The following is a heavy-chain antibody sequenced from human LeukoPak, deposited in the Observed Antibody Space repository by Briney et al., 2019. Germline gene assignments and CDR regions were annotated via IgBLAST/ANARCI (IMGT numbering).Heavy chain of an antibody. CDR3: ARDQYSSSSEAFDI. CDR2: IYYSGST. J-gene: IGHJ3*02. D-gene: IGHD6-6*01. Sequence: PSETLSLTCTVSGGSISSSSYYWGWIRQPPGKGLEWIGGIYYSGSTYYNPSLKSRVTISVDRSKNQFSLKLSSVTAADTAVYYCARDQYSSSSEAFDIWGQGTMVTVSS. V-gene: IGHV4-39*07. CDR1: GGSISSSSYY.